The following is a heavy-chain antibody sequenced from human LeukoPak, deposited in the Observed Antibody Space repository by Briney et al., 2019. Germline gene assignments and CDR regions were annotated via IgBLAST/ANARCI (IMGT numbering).Heavy chain of an antibody. CDR3: ARDNLDSGWYWGLDY. J-gene: IGHJ4*02. CDR2: ISSSGSTI. D-gene: IGHD6-19*01. CDR1: GFTFSSYE. V-gene: IGHV3-48*03. Sequence: GGSLRLSCAASGFTFSSYEMNWVRQAPGKGLEWVSYISSSGSTIYYADSVKGRFTISRDNAKNSLYLQMNSLRAEDTAVYYCARDNLDSGWYWGLDYWGQGTLVTVSS.